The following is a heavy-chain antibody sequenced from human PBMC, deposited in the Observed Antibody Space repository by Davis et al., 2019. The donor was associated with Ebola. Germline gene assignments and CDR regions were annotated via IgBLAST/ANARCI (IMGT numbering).Heavy chain of an antibody. D-gene: IGHD3-3*01. J-gene: IGHJ6*02. V-gene: IGHV4-59*08. CDR3: ARHMGYYDVWSGGYYYYYGMDV. CDR1: GGSISSYY. CDR2: IYYNGST. Sequence: MPGGSLRLSCTVSGGSISSYYWSWIRQPPGKGLEWIGYIYYNGSTYSNPSLKSRVTISVDTSKNQFSLKLRSVTAADTAVYYWARHMGYYDVWSGGYYYYYGMDVWGQGTTVTVSS.